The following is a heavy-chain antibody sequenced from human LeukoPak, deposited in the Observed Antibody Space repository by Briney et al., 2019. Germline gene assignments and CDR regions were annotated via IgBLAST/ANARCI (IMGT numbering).Heavy chain of an antibody. V-gene: IGHV4-4*07. CDR1: GGSISSYY. D-gene: IGHD4-17*01. J-gene: IGHJ4*02. CDR2: MYISGST. Sequence: SETLSLTCTVSGGSISSYYWSWIRQPAGKGLEWIGRMYISGSTNYNPSLKSRVTMSVDTSKNQFSLKLSSVTAADTAVYYCARDGLYYGDYEEGFDYWGQGTLVTVSS. CDR3: ARDGLYYGDYEEGFDY.